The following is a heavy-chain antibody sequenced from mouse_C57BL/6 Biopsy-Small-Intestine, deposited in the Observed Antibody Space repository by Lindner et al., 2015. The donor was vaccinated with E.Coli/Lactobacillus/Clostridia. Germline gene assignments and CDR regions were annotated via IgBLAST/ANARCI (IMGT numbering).Heavy chain of an antibody. CDR3: AKKGYYGSSYDYYAMDY. J-gene: IGHJ4*01. V-gene: IGHV1-63*01. Sequence: VQLQESGAELVRPGTSVKMSCKASGYTFTNYWIGWAKQRPGHGLEWIGDIYPGGGYTNYNEKFKGKATLTADKSSSIAYMQFSSLTSEDSAIYYCAKKGYYGSSYDYYAMDYWGQGTSVTVSS. D-gene: IGHD1-1*01. CDR2: IYPGGGYT. CDR1: GYTFTNYW.